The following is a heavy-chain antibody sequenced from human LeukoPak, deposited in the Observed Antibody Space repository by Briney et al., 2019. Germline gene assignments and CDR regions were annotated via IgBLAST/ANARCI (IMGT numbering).Heavy chain of an antibody. CDR3: ARESVPAYSGGDCYSGY. Sequence: ASVKVSCKASGYTFTSYYMHWVRQAPGQGLEWMGIINPSGGSTSYAQKFQGRVTMTRDTSTSTVYMELSSLRSEDTAVYYCARESVPAYSGGDCYSGYWGQGTLVTVSS. CDR1: GYTFTSYY. D-gene: IGHD2-21*02. V-gene: IGHV1-46*01. CDR2: INPSGGST. J-gene: IGHJ4*02.